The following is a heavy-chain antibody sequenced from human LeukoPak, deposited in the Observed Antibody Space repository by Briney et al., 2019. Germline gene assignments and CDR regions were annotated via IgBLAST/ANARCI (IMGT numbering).Heavy chain of an antibody. CDR2: ISTSSSYT. D-gene: IGHD5-18*01. Sequence: PGGSLRLSCAASGFTFSDYSMSWIRQAPGKGLEWISYISTSSSYTNYGDSVKGRFTISRDNSKNTLYLQMNSLRAEDTAMYYCAREGQSTAFDYWGQGTLVTVSS. V-gene: IGHV3-11*05. CDR1: GFTFSDYS. CDR3: AREGQSTAFDY. J-gene: IGHJ4*02.